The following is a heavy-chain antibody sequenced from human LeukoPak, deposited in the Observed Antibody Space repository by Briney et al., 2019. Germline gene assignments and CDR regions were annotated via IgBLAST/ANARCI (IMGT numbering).Heavy chain of an antibody. CDR1: GYTVTGYY. V-gene: IGHV1-2*02. CDR3: TRGRYDRSGYLLNY. J-gene: IGHJ4*02. Sequence: GALVKVSCKASGYTVTGYYMHWVRQAPGQGLEGMGWINPNRGDTNYEQQFKGRVTMTRDTYIHTDYMELSRLRPDDTGVYYCTRGRYDRSGYLLNYWGQEPLVTVSS. D-gene: IGHD3-22*01. CDR2: INPNRGDT.